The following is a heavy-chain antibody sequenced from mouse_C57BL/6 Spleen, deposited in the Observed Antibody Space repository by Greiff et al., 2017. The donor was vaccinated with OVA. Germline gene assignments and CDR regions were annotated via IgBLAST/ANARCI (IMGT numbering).Heavy chain of an antibody. CDR3: ARDYGSSYPYFDY. J-gene: IGHJ2*01. CDR2: IYPGDGDT. V-gene: IGHV1-82*01. CDR1: GYAFSSSW. Sequence: MQLQQSGPELVKPGASVKISCKASGYAFSSSWMNWVKQRPGKGLEWIGRIYPGDGDTNYNGKFKGKATLTADKSSSTAYMQLNSLTSEDAAVYFCARDYGSSYPYFDYWGQGTTLTVSS. D-gene: IGHD1-1*01.